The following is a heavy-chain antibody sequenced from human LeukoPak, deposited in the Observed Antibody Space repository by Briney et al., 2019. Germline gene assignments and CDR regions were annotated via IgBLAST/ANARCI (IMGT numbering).Heavy chain of an antibody. CDR1: GGSISSYY. D-gene: IGHD2-21*02. Sequence: PSETLSLTCSVSGGSISSYYWSWIRQPPGKGLEWIGYFYYSGSTNYNSSLKSRVTMSVDTSKNQFSLKLSAVTAADTAVYYCVSMTRRGKYYFDYWGQGTLVIVSS. J-gene: IGHJ4*02. CDR2: FYYSGST. CDR3: VSMTRRGKYYFDY. V-gene: IGHV4-59*08.